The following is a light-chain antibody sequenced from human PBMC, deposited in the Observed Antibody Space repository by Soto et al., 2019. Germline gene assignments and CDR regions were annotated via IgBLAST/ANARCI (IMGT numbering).Light chain of an antibody. CDR2: GAS. J-gene: IGKJ4*01. V-gene: IGKV3-15*01. Sequence: EIVMTQSPATLSVSPGERATLSCRASQSVSSNLAWYQHKPGQAPRLLIYGASTRATGIPARFSGSGSGTEFTLTISSLQSEDFAVYYCQQYNNWPLTFGGRSKVEIK. CDR1: QSVSSN. CDR3: QQYNNWPLT.